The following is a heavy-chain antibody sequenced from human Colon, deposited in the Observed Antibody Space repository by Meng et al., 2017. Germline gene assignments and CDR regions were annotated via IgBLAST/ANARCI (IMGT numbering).Heavy chain of an antibody. D-gene: IGHD4-17*01. CDR1: GPNHRCCFL. CDR2: LFQGST. J-gene: IGHJ5*02. V-gene: IGHV4-31*03. Sequence: QVPLEEVGPGQGKPFPAPFPPVPVSGGPNHRCCFLLGLDPPPPREGPGWVWFLLFQGSTYYNPSLRSRVAISIDTSKNQFSLKLTSVTAADTAVYFCARTNYGDYNWFDPWGQGTLVTVSS. CDR3: ARTNYGDYNWFDP.